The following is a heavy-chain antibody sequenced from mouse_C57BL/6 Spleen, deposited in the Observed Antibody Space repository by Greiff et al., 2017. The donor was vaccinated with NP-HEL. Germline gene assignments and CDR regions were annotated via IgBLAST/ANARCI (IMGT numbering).Heavy chain of an antibody. Sequence: EVKVEESGGGLVKPGGSLKLSCAASGFTFSSYAMSWVRQTPEKRLEWVATISDGGSYTYYPDNVKGRFTISRDNAKNNLYLQMSHLKSEDTAMYYCARDGDENFDYWGQGTTLTVSS. CDR3: ARDGDENFDY. CDR2: ISDGGSYT. CDR1: GFTFSSYA. J-gene: IGHJ2*01. V-gene: IGHV5-4*01.